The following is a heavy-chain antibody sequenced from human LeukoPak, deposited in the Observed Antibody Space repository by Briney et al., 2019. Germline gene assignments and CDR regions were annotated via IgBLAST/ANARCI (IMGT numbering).Heavy chain of an antibody. V-gene: IGHV4-34*01. J-gene: IGHJ4*02. CDR1: GGSFSGYY. Sequence: SETLSLTCAVFGGSFSGYYWSWIRQPPGKGLEWIGEINHSGSTNYNPSLKSRVTISVDTSKNQFSLKLSSVTAADTAVYYCARYGYYYDSSGYYRRGGRFDYWGQGTLVTVSS. CDR2: INHSGST. D-gene: IGHD3-22*01. CDR3: ARYGYYYDSSGYYRRGGRFDY.